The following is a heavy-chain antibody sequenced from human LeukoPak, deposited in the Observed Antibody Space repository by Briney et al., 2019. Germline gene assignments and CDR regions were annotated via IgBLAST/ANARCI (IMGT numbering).Heavy chain of an antibody. CDR3: ARGRGDFWRGSLFDI. V-gene: IGHV3-48*03. CDR2: INSSGSTI. Sequence: PGGSLRLSCAASGFTFSSYEMNWVRQAPGKGLEWVSYINSSGSTIYYADSVKGRFTISRDNAKNSLYLQMNSLRAEDTAVYYCARGRGDFWRGSLFDIWGQGTMVTVSS. J-gene: IGHJ3*02. D-gene: IGHD3-3*01. CDR1: GFTFSSYE.